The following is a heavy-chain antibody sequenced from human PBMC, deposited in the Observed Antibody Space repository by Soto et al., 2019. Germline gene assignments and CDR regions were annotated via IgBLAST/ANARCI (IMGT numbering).Heavy chain of an antibody. Sequence: VASVKVSCKASGYTFTSYAIHWVRQAPGQRLEWMGWINAGNGNTKYSQKFQGRVTITRDTSASTAYMELSSLRSEDTAVYYCARDSYYDFWSGYRYNWFDPWGQGTLVTVSS. D-gene: IGHD3-3*01. CDR2: INAGNGNT. CDR3: ARDSYYDFWSGYRYNWFDP. V-gene: IGHV1-3*01. J-gene: IGHJ5*02. CDR1: GYTFTSYA.